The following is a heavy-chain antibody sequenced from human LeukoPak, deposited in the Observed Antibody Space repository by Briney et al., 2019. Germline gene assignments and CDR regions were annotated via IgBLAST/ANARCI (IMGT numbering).Heavy chain of an antibody. CDR2: ISGSGGST. J-gene: IGHJ3*02. Sequence: PGGFLRLSCAASGFTFSSYAMSWVRQAPGKGLEWVSAISGSGGSTYYADSVKGRFTISRDNAKNSVYLQMDSLRAEDTAAYYCARGGIITSYSFEIWGQGTMVTVSS. CDR1: GFTFSSYA. V-gene: IGHV3-23*01. D-gene: IGHD3-10*01. CDR3: ARGGIITSYSFEI.